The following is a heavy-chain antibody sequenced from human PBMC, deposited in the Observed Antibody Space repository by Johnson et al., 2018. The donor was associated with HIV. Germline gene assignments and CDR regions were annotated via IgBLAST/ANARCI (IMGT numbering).Heavy chain of an antibody. Sequence: QVQLVESGGGVVQPGTSLRLSCAASGFTFSSYTMHWVRQAPGKGLEWVAVISYDGDNKYYADSVKGRFTISRDNSKNTLYLEMSSLRPEDTAVYHCARDRIVGADYDAFDIWGQGTMVTVSS. CDR1: GFTFSSYT. CDR3: ARDRIVGADYDAFDI. V-gene: IGHV3-30-3*01. CDR2: ISYDGDNK. J-gene: IGHJ3*02. D-gene: IGHD1-26*01.